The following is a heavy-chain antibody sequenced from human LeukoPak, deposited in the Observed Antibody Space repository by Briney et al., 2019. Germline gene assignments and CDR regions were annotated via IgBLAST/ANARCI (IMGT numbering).Heavy chain of an antibody. V-gene: IGHV3-30*18. CDR1: GFTFSSYA. J-gene: IGHJ4*02. CDR2: MSYDGFNK. D-gene: IGHD5-18*01. Sequence: SGRSLRLSCAASGFTFSSYAMYWVRQSLAKGLEWVAVMSYDGFNKYYADSVKGRFTISRDNSKNTLYLQMNSLRAEDTAVYYCAKTKGYSYGYYFDYWGQGTLVTVSS. CDR3: AKTKGYSYGYYFDY.